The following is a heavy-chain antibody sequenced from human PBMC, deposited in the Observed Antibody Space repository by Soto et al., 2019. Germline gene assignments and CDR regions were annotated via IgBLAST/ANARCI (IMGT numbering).Heavy chain of an antibody. J-gene: IGHJ4*02. D-gene: IGHD5-12*01. CDR1: GYTFTTHY. Sequence: ASVKVSCKASGYTFTTHYIHWVRQAPGQGPECLGFINPDGGDTNYPQKFQGRVTMTTDTSTSTAYMELRSLRSDDTAVYYCARDRLGWLPGVPVYRGQGTLVTVSS. CDR3: ARDRLGWLPGVPVY. V-gene: IGHV1-46*01. CDR2: INPDGGDT.